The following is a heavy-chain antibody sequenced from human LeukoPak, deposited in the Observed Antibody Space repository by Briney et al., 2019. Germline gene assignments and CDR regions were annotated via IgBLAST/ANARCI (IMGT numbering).Heavy chain of an antibody. J-gene: IGHJ4*02. D-gene: IGHD5-24*01. CDR2: IYSGGSK. V-gene: IGHV3-66*01. CDR3: ARDREMAAFDY. CDR1: GFTVSSNY. Sequence: AGGSLRLSCAASGFTVSSNYMNWVRQAPGKGLEWVSDIYSGGSKHYADSVKGRFTISRDNSKNTLYLQMNSLRVEDTAVYYCARDREMAAFDYWGQGTLVTVSS.